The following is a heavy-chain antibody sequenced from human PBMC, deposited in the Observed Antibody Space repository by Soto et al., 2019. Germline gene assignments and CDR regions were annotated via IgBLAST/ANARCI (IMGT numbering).Heavy chain of an antibody. J-gene: IGHJ4*02. V-gene: IGHV3-72*01. CDR3: VRATYFSDSNGYTRCLDY. D-gene: IGHD3-22*01. Sequence: PGGSLRLSCAGSGFTLSYHCIDWVRQSPGNGLEWVGRSRDKPQGYSTAYAASVKGRFTTSRDESKNSAYLQMNSLKTEDTAVYYCVRATYFSDSNGYTRCLDYWGQGTLVTVSS. CDR2: SRDKPQGYST. CDR1: GFTLSYHC.